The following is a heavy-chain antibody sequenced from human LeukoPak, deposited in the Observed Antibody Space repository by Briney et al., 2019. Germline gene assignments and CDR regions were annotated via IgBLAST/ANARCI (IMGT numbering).Heavy chain of an antibody. V-gene: IGHV3-21*01. CDR1: GFTFRTYS. CDR3: ARDQDHTRGATLLKYFQH. J-gene: IGHJ1*01. D-gene: IGHD1-26*01. Sequence: GGSLRLSCAASGFTFRTYSVNWVRQAPGKGLEWVSSISSTSSHIYYADSVKGRFTISRDNAKNSLYLQMNSLRAEDTAVYFCARDQDHTRGATLLKYFQHWGQGTLVTVSS. CDR2: ISSTSSHI.